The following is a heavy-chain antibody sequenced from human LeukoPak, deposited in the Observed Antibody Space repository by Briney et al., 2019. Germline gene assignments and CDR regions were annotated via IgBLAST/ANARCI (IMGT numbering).Heavy chain of an antibody. Sequence: SETLSLTCTVSGGSISSYYWSWIWQPPGKGLEWIGYIYYSGSTDYNPSLKSRVTISVDTSRNQFSLRLSSVTAADTAVYYCARASHYYYDNSGYYTFDYWGQGILVTVSS. V-gene: IGHV4-59*01. J-gene: IGHJ4*02. CDR1: GGSISSYY. CDR2: IYYSGST. CDR3: ARASHYYYDNSGYYTFDY. D-gene: IGHD3-22*01.